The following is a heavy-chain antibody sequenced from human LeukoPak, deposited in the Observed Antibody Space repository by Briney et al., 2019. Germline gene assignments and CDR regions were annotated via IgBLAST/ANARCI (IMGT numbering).Heavy chain of an antibody. Sequence: GRSLRLSCTASGFTFSSYGMYWVRQAPGQGLEWLAVIWHDGSNEYYADSVKGRFTISRDNSKNTLYLQMNSLRAEDTAVYYCARGNYGIYFFPVDCWGQGTLVTVSS. J-gene: IGHJ4*02. CDR2: IWHDGSNE. CDR3: ARGNYGIYFFPVDC. D-gene: IGHD1-26*01. CDR1: GFTFSSYG. V-gene: IGHV3-33*07.